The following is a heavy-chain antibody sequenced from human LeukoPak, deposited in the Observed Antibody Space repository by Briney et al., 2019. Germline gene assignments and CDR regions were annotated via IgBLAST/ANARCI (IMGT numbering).Heavy chain of an antibody. CDR2: INPNSGDT. D-gene: IGHD1-26*01. Sequence: ASLKVSCKTSGYTFTGYYMHWVRQAPGQGLGWMGWINPNSGDTKYARSVQGRVTMTRDTSISTIYMELSRLRSDDTAVYYCAGGIGRYSSSYFDYWGQGTLVTVSS. CDR1: GYTFTGYY. V-gene: IGHV1-2*02. CDR3: AGGIGRYSSSYFDY. J-gene: IGHJ4*02.